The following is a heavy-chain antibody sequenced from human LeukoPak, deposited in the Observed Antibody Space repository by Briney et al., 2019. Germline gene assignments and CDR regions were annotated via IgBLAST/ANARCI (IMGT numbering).Heavy chain of an antibody. V-gene: IGHV3-66*01. CDR3: AVAYGSGSYYSDHYFDY. Sequence: GGSLRLSCAASGFTVSSYYMTWVRQAPGKGLEWVSVIYSGGSTYYADSVKGRFTISRDNSKNTLYLQMNSLRAEDTAVYYCAVAYGSGSYYSDHYFDYWGQGTLVTVSS. CDR1: GFTVSSYY. D-gene: IGHD3-10*01. CDR2: IYSGGST. J-gene: IGHJ4*02.